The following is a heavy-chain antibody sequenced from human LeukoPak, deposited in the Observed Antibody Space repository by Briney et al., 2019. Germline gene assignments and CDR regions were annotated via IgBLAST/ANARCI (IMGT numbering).Heavy chain of an antibody. CDR1: GFTFSSYE. CDR2: ISRGGSTI. CDR3: ARRLYSSSSFDY. D-gene: IGHD6-6*01. Sequence: PGGSLRLSCAASGFTFSSYEMNWVRQAPEKGLEWVSYISRGGSTIYYADSVRCRFTISRDNAKNSLYLQMNSLRAEDTAVYYCARRLYSSSSFDYWGQGTLVTVSS. J-gene: IGHJ4*02. V-gene: IGHV3-48*03.